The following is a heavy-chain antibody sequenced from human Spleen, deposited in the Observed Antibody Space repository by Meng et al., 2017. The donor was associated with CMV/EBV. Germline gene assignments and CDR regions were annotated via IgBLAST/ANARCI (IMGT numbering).Heavy chain of an antibody. J-gene: IGHJ5*02. V-gene: IGHV4-39*07. CDR2: IYYSGST. CDR3: ARDLTMVRGPATTNWFDP. Sequence: SGPTLVKPTETLTLTCTVSGFTLSKARMGVTWIRQPPGKGLEWIGSIYYSGSTYYNPSLKSRVTISVDTSKNQFSLKLSSVTAADTAVYYCARDLTMVRGPATTNWFDPWGQGTLVTVSS. CDR1: GFTLSKAR. D-gene: IGHD3-10*01.